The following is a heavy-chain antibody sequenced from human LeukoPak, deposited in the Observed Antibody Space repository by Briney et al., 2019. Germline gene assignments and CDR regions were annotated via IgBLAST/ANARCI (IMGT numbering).Heavy chain of an antibody. D-gene: IGHD2-21*01. Sequence: GGSLRLSCAASGVTFSSFAMTWVRQTPGKGLGWVSGISGSGGSTYYADSVKGRFTISRDNSNNTLYLQMNSLRAEDTAVYYCAKRNSNWGQGTLVTVSS. CDR1: GVTFSSFA. V-gene: IGHV3-23*01. J-gene: IGHJ4*02. CDR3: AKRNSN. CDR2: ISGSGGST.